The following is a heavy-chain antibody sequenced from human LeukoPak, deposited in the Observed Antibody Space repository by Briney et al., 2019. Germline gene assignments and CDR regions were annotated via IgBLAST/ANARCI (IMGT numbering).Heavy chain of an antibody. CDR3: ARQEYCSGGSCYTWFDP. J-gene: IGHJ5*02. CDR1: GYSINTCW. D-gene: IGHD2-15*01. Sequence: GESLKISCKGSGYSINTCWVGWVCQMPGQGPECMVIIYPADSDIRYSPSFQGQVTISADKSISTVYLQGSSLKASDTAMYYCARQEYCSGGSCYTWFDPWGQGTLVTVSS. V-gene: IGHV5-51*01. CDR2: IYPADSDI.